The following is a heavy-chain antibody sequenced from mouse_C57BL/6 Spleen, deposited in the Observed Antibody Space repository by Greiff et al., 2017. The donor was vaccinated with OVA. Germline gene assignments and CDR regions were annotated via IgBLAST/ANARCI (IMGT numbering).Heavy chain of an antibody. J-gene: IGHJ1*03. Sequence: VQLVESGAELVRPGASVKLSCKASGYTFTSYGMSWVRQRTGQGLEWIGDIYPSSGNTYYTDKFKGQVTLTADKSYSTAYMELRSLTSEDAAVYGCAREGTHWYFDVWGTGTTVTVSS. V-gene: IGHV1-81*01. CDR3: AREGTHWYFDV. CDR1: GYTFTSYG. D-gene: IGHD3-3*01. CDR2: IYPSSGNT.